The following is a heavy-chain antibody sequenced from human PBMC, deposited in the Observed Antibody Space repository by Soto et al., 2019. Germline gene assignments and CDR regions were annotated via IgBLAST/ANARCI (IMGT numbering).Heavy chain of an antibody. J-gene: IGHJ6*02. V-gene: IGHV3-33*01. Sequence: GGSLRLSCAASGFTFSSYGMHWVRQAPGKGLEWVAVIWYDGSNKYYADSVKGRFTISRDNSKNTLYLQMNSLRAEDTAVYYCARGGVAAAGTLWLQAKAQYYYYYYGMDVWGQGTTVTVSS. CDR1: GFTFSSYG. CDR3: ARGGVAAAGTLWLQAKAQYYYYYYGMDV. CDR2: IWYDGSNK. D-gene: IGHD6-13*01.